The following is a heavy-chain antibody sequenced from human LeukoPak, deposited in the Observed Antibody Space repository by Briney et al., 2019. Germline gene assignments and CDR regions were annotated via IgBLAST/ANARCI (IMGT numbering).Heavy chain of an antibody. Sequence: GGSLRLSCAASGFTVSSNYMSWVRQAPGKGLEGVSVIYSGDSTYYADSVKGRFTISRDNSKNPLYLQMNSLRAEDTAVYYCAREGYCSGGSCWRYFQHWGQGTLVTVSS. CDR1: GFTVSSNY. V-gene: IGHV3-66*02. CDR3: AREGYCSGGSCWRYFQH. D-gene: IGHD2-15*01. CDR2: IYSGDST. J-gene: IGHJ1*01.